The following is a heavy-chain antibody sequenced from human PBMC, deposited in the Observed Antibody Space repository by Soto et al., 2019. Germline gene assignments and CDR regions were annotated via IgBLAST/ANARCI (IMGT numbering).Heavy chain of an antibody. J-gene: IGHJ3*01. Sequence: EVQLVESGGGLVQPGGSLRLSCAVSGFTFSSSEMYWVRQAPGKGLEWISYIHPSGQPIFYADSVKGRFTISRDNAMNSLFLQMNSLRAEDTAVYYCARRASRWGQGTMVTVSS. CDR3: ARRASR. V-gene: IGHV3-48*03. CDR2: IHPSGQPI. CDR1: GFTFSSSE. D-gene: IGHD1-26*01.